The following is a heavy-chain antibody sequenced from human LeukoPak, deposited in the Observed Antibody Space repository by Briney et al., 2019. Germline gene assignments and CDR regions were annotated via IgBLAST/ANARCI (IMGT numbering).Heavy chain of an antibody. CDR2: MFYSEST. D-gene: IGHD3-22*01. J-gene: IGHJ4*02. CDR3: ARHTFYYYDSSGYYERPFDY. CDR1: GASVSDGNYY. V-gene: IGHV4-61*01. Sequence: SETLSLTCSVSGASVSDGNYYWSWIRQPPGKGLEWIGYMFYSESTKYNPSLKSRVTISVDKSKNQFSLHMSSVTAADTAVYYCARHTFYYYDSSGYYERPFDYWGQGTLVTVSS.